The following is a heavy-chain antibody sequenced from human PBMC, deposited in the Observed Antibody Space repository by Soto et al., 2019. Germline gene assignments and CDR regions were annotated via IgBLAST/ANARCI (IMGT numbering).Heavy chain of an antibody. Sequence: PGGSLRLSCVGSGFAFSSFEMNWVRQTPGKGLEWLSYIGRSGETIYYADSVKGRFTISRDNAKSSLFLQMNGLRNDDTGIYYCARDSRGGAARRPTFYYWGRATLVTVSS. V-gene: IGHV3-48*03. CDR3: ARDSRGGAARRPTFYY. J-gene: IGHJ4*02. CDR1: GFAFSSFE. CDR2: IGRSGETI. D-gene: IGHD6-6*01.